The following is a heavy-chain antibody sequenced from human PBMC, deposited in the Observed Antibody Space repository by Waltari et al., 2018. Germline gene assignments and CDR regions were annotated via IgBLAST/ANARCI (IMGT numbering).Heavy chain of an antibody. CDR1: GGSLSRSSYY. D-gene: IGHD2-2*01. J-gene: IGHJ5*02. CDR2: IYYSGST. V-gene: IGHV4-39*01. CDR3: AILGYCSSTSCYYGTDNWFDP. Sequence: QLQLQESGPGLVKPSETLSLTCTVSGGSLSRSSYYWGWIRQPPGKGLEWIGSIYYSGSTYYNPSLKGRVTISVDTSKNQFSLKLSSVTAADTAVYYCAILGYCSSTSCYYGTDNWFDPWGQGTLVTVSS.